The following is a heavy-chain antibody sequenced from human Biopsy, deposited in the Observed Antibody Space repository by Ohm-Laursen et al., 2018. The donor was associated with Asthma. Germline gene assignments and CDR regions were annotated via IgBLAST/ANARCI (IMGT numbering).Heavy chain of an antibody. D-gene: IGHD6-19*01. V-gene: IGHV1-69*01. J-gene: IGHJ6*02. Sequence: SSVKVSCKASGGMFGNYAISWVRQAPGQGLEWLGGIMTVFGTTNYAQKFQGRVTINADESTSTAYMEVTSLRSEDTAIYYCARCQVGYSSGWSLLLKKIYYSGMDVWGQGTAVTVSS. CDR3: ARCQVGYSSGWSLLLKKIYYSGMDV. CDR1: GGMFGNYA. CDR2: IMTVFGTT.